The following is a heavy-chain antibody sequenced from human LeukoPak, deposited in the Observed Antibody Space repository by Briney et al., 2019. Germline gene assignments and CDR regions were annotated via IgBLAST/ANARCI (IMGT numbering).Heavy chain of an antibody. D-gene: IGHD3-3*01. CDR2: TSGSGSTI. Sequence: GGSLRLSCAASGFTLSNYEMNWVRQAPGKGVEWISYTSGSGSTIYYADSVKGRFTISRDNAKKSLYLQMNSLRAEDTAVYYCATRSLRFLEWLLGVWGQGTLVTVSS. J-gene: IGHJ4*02. V-gene: IGHV3-48*03. CDR3: ATRSLRFLEWLLGV. CDR1: GFTLSNYE.